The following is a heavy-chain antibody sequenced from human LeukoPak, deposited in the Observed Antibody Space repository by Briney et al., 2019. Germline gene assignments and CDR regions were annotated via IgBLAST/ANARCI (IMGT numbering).Heavy chain of an antibody. CDR3: ARSYSSSRDPGYDY. CDR2: IYYSGST. D-gene: IGHD6-13*01. CDR1: GGSISSYY. J-gene: IGHJ4*02. V-gene: IGHV4-59*06. Sequence: PSETLSLTCTVSGGSISSYYWSWIRQHPGKGLEWIGYIYYSGSTYYNPSLKSRVTISVDTSKNQFSLKLSSVTAADTAVYYCARSYSSSRDPGYDYWGQGTLVTVSS.